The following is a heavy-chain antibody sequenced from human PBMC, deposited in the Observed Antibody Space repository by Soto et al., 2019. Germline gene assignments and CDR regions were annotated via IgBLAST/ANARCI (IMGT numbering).Heavy chain of an antibody. CDR3: AGNYGHAFDI. Sequence: QVQLQESGPGLVKPSETLSLTCTVSGGSIRSYYWSWIRQPPGKGLEWIGYIYYSGSTNYNPSLKSRVTISVDTSKNQFTLKLSSVTAAETAVYYCAGNYGHAFDIWGQGTMVTVSS. V-gene: IGHV4-59*01. CDR2: IYYSGST. CDR1: GGSIRSYY. J-gene: IGHJ3*02. D-gene: IGHD1-7*01.